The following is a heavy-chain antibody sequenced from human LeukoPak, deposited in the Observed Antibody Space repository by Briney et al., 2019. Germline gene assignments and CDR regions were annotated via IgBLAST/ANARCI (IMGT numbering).Heavy chain of an antibody. J-gene: IGHJ3*02. CDR3: AKGGLTTGAFEI. D-gene: IGHD4-11*01. V-gene: IGHV3-30*02. CDR1: GFTFSSYG. CDR2: TEWDGINN. Sequence: PGGSLRLSCAASGFTFSSYGMHWVRQAPGKGLEWVALTEWDGINNHYGDSVTGRFTISRDNSKNTLYLQMNSLRDEDTAVYYCAKGGLTTGAFEIWGQGTMVIVSS.